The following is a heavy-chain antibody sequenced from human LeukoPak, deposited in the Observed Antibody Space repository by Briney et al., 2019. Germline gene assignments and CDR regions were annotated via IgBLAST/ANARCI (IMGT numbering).Heavy chain of an antibody. CDR1: GGSFSGYY. CDR3: ARGLHCSGGSCYRGRSYYYYGMDV. D-gene: IGHD2-15*01. CDR2: INHSGST. V-gene: IGHV4-34*01. J-gene: IGHJ6*02. Sequence: PSETLSLTCAVYGGSFSGYYWSWIRQPPGKGLEWIGEINHSGSTNYNPSLKSRVTISVDTSKNQFSLKLSSVTAADTAVYYCARGLHCSGGSCYRGRSYYYYGMDVWDQGTTVTVSS.